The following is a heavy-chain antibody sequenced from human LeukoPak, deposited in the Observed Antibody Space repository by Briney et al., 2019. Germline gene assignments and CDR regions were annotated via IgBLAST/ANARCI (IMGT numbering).Heavy chain of an antibody. CDR1: GFTFSSYG. V-gene: IGHV3-33*01. D-gene: IGHD3-10*01. CDR2: IWYDGSNK. CDR3: ARESGEWSDYYFDY. Sequence: GGSLRLSCAASGFTFSSYGVHWVRQAPGKGLEWVAVIWYDGSNKYYADSVKGRLTISRDNSKNTLYLQMNSLRAEDTAVYYCARESGEWSDYYFDYWGQGTLVTVSS. J-gene: IGHJ4*02.